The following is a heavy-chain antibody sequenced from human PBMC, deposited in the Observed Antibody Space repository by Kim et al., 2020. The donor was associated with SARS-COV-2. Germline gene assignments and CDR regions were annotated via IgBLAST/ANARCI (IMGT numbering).Heavy chain of an antibody. CDR3: ARASCSGGSCYYYYGMDV. CDR1: GGSISSSNW. D-gene: IGHD2-15*01. Sequence: SETLSLTCAVSGGSISSSNWWSWVRQPPGKGLEWIGESYHSGSTNYNPSLKSRVTISVDKSKNQFSLKLSSVTAADTAVYYCARASCSGGSCYYYYGMDVWGQGTTVTVSS. V-gene: IGHV4-4*02. J-gene: IGHJ6*02. CDR2: SYHSGST.